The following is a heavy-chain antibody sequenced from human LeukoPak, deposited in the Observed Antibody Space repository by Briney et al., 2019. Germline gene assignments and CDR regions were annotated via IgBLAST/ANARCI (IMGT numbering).Heavy chain of an antibody. J-gene: IGHJ5*02. CDR3: ARGGKRITMIVGTGGWFDP. CDR1: GGSFSGYY. Sequence: PSETLSLTCAVYGGSFSGYYWSWTRQPPGKGLEWIGEINHSGSTNYNPSLKSRVTISVDTSKNQFSLKLSSVTAADTAVYYCARGGKRITMIVGTGGWFDPWGQGTLVTVSS. V-gene: IGHV4-34*01. CDR2: INHSGST. D-gene: IGHD3-22*01.